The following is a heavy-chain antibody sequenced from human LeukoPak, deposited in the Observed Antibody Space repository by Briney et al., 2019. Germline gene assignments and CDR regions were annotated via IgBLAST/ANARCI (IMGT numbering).Heavy chain of an antibody. CDR3: ARVVGLTGYSSSWYSGYYYYMDV. Sequence: SETLSLTCTVSGGSISSSSYYWGWIRQPPGKGLEWIGSIYYSGSTYYNPSLKSRVTISVDTSKNQFSLKLSSVTAADTAVYYCARVVGLTGYSSSWYSGYYYYMDVWGQGTRVTVSS. CDR1: GGSISSSSYY. D-gene: IGHD6-13*01. J-gene: IGHJ6*03. V-gene: IGHV4-39*07. CDR2: IYYSGST.